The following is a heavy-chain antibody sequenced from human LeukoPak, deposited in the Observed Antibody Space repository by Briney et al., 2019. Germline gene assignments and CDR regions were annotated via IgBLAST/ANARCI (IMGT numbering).Heavy chain of an antibody. J-gene: IGHJ3*01. CDR2: ISGSGGST. CDR1: GFTFSTYA. CDR3: AKDRLGCGSNTCYDVSNV. Sequence: GGSLRLSCGASGFTFSTYAMSWVRQAPGKGLEWVSAISGSGGSTYYADSVKGRFTISRDNSKNTLYLQMNSLRAEDTAVYYCAKDRLGCGSNTCYDVSNVWGQGTMVIVSS. V-gene: IGHV3-23*01. D-gene: IGHD3-16*01.